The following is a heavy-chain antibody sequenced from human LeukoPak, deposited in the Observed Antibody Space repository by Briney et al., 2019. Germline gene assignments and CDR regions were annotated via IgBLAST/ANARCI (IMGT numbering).Heavy chain of an antibody. CDR3: AKVGGRTYGYVWYFDL. V-gene: IGHV3-9*01. CDR2: ICWNSGSV. D-gene: IGHD5-18*01. Sequence: CLRLSCAASGLTFAGYAMHSVWEAPGKSLGWVSGICWNSGSVSYADSVKDRFTISRDNAKNSLYLQMNSLRPEDTAVYYCAKVGGRTYGYVWYFDLWGRGTLVTVSS. CDR1: GLTFAGYA. J-gene: IGHJ2*01.